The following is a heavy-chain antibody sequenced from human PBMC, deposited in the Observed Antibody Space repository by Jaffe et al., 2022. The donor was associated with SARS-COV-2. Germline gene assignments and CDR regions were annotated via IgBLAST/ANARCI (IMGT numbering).Heavy chain of an antibody. J-gene: IGHJ6*02. CDR1: GGSISSGSYY. CDR2: IYTSGST. CDR3: ARGQGGSYYPYYYYGMDV. V-gene: IGHV4-61*02. Sequence: QVQLQESGPGLVKPSQTLSLTCTVSGGSISSGSYYWSWIRQPAGKGLEWIGRIYTSGSTNYNPSLKSRVTISVDTSKNQFSLKLSSVTAADTAVYYCARGQGGSYYPYYYYGMDVWGQGTTVTVSS. D-gene: IGHD1-26*01.